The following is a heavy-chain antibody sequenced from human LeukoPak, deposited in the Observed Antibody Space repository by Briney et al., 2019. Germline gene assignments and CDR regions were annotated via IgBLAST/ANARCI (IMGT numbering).Heavy chain of an antibody. Sequence: SETLSLTCTVSGGSISSGGYYWSWIRQPPGKGLEWIGYIYHSGSTYYNPSLKSRVTISVDTSKNQFSLKLSSVTAADTAVYYCARHDGYTYGSFDYWGQGTLVTVSS. CDR3: ARHDGYTYGSFDY. J-gene: IGHJ4*02. CDR1: GGSISSGGYY. CDR2: IYHSGST. V-gene: IGHV4-30-2*01. D-gene: IGHD5-18*01.